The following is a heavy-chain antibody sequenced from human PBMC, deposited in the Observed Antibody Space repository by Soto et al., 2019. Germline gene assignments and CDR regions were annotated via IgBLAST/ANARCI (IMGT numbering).Heavy chain of an antibody. CDR1: GGPYSKYS. Sequence: QVQLVQSGTEVKKPGSSVTVSCKASGGPYSKYSISWVRQAPGQGLEWMGRIIPIFDITNYAQKFQGRVTITADKSTSTVYMALSSLRSEDTAVYYCARGLLGDYYDSDGLDNWGQGTLVTVSS. CDR3: ARGLLGDYYDSDGLDN. CDR2: IIPIFDIT. D-gene: IGHD3-22*01. V-gene: IGHV1-69*02. J-gene: IGHJ4*02.